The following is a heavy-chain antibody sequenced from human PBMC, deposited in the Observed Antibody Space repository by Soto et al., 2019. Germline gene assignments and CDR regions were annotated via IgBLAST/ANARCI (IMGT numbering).Heavy chain of an antibody. Sequence: EVQLVESGGGLVQTGGSLSLSCAASGFTFSAYWMSWVRQAPGKGLERVANIKQAGSEKHYVDSVNGRFIISRDEAKNSLFLQVNSQRVEDTAVYYCAREKRANGYFDYWGQGTLVTVSS. CDR1: GFTFSAYW. D-gene: IGHD6-25*01. J-gene: IGHJ4*02. V-gene: IGHV3-7*01. CDR3: AREKRANGYFDY. CDR2: IKQAGSEK.